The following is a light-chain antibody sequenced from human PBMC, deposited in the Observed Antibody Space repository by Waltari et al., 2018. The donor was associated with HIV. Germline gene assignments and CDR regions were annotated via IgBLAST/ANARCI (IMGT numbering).Light chain of an antibody. J-gene: IGLJ2*01. V-gene: IGLV1-47*01. CDR2: RDN. CDR1: TANIGAHL. CDR3: AVLDDTLGGGV. Sequence: QSVLTQPPSASGTPGQKVTISCSGGTANIGAHLVFWFQQFPGTAPKLLIYRDNLRHSGVPARFSGSKSGTSASLTISGLRSDDEAHYFCAVLDDTLGGGVFGGGTKLTVL.